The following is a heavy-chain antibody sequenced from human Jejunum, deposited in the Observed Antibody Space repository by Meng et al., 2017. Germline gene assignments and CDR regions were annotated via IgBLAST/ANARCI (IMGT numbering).Heavy chain of an antibody. CDR1: GASMSSGNYY. CDR2: IYYSGST. Sequence: QVKLPQWGAGLLKPSETLSLTCTVSGASMSSGNYYWTWIRQHPGKGLEWIGYIYYSGSTYYNPSLQSLVTISIDMSEDQFSLKLTSVTAADTAVYYCVRVNWTSSYWYFDLWGRGTLVTVSS. V-gene: IGHV4-31*01. J-gene: IGHJ2*01. D-gene: IGHD1-1*01. CDR3: VRVNWTSSYWYFDL.